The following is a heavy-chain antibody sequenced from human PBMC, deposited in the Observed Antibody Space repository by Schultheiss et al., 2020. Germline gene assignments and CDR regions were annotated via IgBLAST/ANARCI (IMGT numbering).Heavy chain of an antibody. D-gene: IGHD6-6*01. CDR3: ARDMSSSYYYYYMDV. CDR1: GFTFSSYS. V-gene: IGHV3-23*01. Sequence: GGSLRLSCAASGFTFSSYSMNWVRQAPGKGLEWVSAISGSGGSTYYADSVKGRFTISRDNSKNTLYLQMNSLRDEDTAVYYCARDMSSSYYYYYMDVWGKGTTVTVSS. J-gene: IGHJ6*03. CDR2: ISGSGGST.